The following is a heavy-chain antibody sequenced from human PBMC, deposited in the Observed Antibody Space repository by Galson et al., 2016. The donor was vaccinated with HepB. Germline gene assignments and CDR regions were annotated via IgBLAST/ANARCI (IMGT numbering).Heavy chain of an antibody. V-gene: IGHV3-7*01. D-gene: IGHD1-1*01. Sequence: SLRLSCAASGFTFSSNWMAWVRQAPGKGLEWVANIKQDGTEKYYVDSVKGRFTISKDNDKNSLYLQLNSLRAEDTAVYYCVSNAGWKYDYWGQGTLVTVSS. CDR2: IKQDGTEK. J-gene: IGHJ4*02. CDR1: GFTFSSNW. CDR3: VSNAGWKYDY.